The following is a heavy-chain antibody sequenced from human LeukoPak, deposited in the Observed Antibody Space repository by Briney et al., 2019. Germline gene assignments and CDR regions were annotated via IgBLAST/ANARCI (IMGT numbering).Heavy chain of an antibody. CDR3: ARDPRSFDCTNGVCRFDY. V-gene: IGHV5-51*01. CDR1: GYSFTSYW. Sequence: GESLKISCKGSGYSFTSYWIGWVRQMPGKGLEWMGIIYPGDSDTRYSPSFQGQVTISADKSISTAYLQWSSLKASDTAMYYCARDPRSFDCTNGVCRFDYWGQGTLVTVSS. D-gene: IGHD2-8*01. J-gene: IGHJ4*02. CDR2: IYPGDSDT.